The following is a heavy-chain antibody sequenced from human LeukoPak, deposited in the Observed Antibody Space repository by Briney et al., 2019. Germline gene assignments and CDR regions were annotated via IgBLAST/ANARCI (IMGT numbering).Heavy chain of an antibody. J-gene: IGHJ6*02. Sequence: GGSLGLSCAASGFTFSSYSMNWVRQAPGKGLEWVSYISSSSSTIYYADSVKGRFTISRDNAKNSLYLQMNSLRAEDTAVYYCARRPVLWSGSHYGMDVWGQGTTVTVSS. CDR1: GFTFSSYS. V-gene: IGHV3-48*01. CDR3: ARRPVLWSGSHYGMDV. D-gene: IGHD3-3*01. CDR2: ISSSSSTI.